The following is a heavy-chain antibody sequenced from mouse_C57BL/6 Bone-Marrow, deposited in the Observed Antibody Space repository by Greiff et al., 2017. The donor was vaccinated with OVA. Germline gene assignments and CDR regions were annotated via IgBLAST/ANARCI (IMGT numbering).Heavy chain of an antibody. CDR3: ARGNFWAWFAY. D-gene: IGHD4-1*01. V-gene: IGHV1-42*01. CDR1: GYSFTGYY. CDR2: INPSTGGN. Sequence: EVQLQQSGPELVKPGASVKISCKASGYSFTGYYMNWVKQSPEKSLEWIGEINPSTGGNTYNEKFKAQATLTVDKSSSTAYMQLKSLTPEDAAVYYCARGNFWAWFAYWGQGTLVTVSA. J-gene: IGHJ3*01.